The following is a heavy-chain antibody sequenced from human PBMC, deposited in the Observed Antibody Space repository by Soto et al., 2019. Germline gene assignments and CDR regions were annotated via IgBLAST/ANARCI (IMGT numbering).Heavy chain of an antibody. D-gene: IGHD2-15*01. CDR2: ISSSSTTK. V-gene: IGHV3-48*01. CDR3: ARDGCSGSNCFTWFDT. Sequence: ESGGGLVQPGGSLRLSCAASGFTFSSYSMNWVRQAPGKGLEWVSYISSSSTTKYYADYVKGRFTISRDNAKNSLDLQMNSLRAEDTAVYYCARDGCSGSNCFTWFDTWGQGTLVTVSS. CDR1: GFTFSSYS. J-gene: IGHJ5*02.